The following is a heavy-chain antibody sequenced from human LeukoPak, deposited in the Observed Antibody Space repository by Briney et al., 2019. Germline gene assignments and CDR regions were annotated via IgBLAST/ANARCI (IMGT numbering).Heavy chain of an antibody. CDR1: GDSISGSH. J-gene: IGHJ4*02. CDR2: IFHTGST. Sequence: PSETLSLTCTVSGDSISGSHWSWIRQPPGKGLGWIGYIFHTGSTSYNPSLQSRVTISLDTSKNQFSLKLNSVTAADTAVYFCARDRPFDNWGQGTLVTVSS. V-gene: IGHV4-59*01. CDR3: ARDRPFDN.